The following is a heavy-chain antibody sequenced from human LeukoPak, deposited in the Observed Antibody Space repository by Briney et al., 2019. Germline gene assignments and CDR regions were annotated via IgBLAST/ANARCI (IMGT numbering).Heavy chain of an antibody. CDR2: ISSSSSYK. Sequence: GGSLRLSCAASGFTFSTYTMSWARQAPGKGLKWVSCISSSSSYKYYADSVKGRVTISRDNAKNSLHLQMDSLRAEDTAVYYCARETTTIFGVVPYYFDYWGQGTLVTVSS. D-gene: IGHD3-3*01. J-gene: IGHJ4*02. CDR1: GFTFSTYT. V-gene: IGHV3-21*01. CDR3: ARETTTIFGVVPYYFDY.